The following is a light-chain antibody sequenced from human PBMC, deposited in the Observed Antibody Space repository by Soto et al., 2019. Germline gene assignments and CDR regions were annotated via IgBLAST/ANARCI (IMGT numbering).Light chain of an antibody. Sequence: DIQITHSPSSLSASLVDRVTITCLASQTISNYLNWYQQKSGRAPELLVYAASNLQSGVPSRFTGSGSGTLFTLTISGLEPADFATYFCQKSYNTPINFGQGTRLEIK. CDR1: QTISNY. CDR3: QKSYNTPIN. J-gene: IGKJ5*01. CDR2: AAS. V-gene: IGKV1-39*01.